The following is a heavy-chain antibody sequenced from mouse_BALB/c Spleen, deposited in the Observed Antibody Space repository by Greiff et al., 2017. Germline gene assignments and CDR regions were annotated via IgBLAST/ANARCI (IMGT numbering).Heavy chain of an antibody. V-gene: IGHV3-5*02. Sequence: VQLQQSGPGLVKPSQTVSLTCTVTGISITTGNYRWSWIRQFPGNKLEWIGYIYYSGTITYHPSLTSRTTITSDTSKNQYFLEMNSLTAEYTTTYFCARAYSYFDYGGQGTTLTVAS. D-gene: IGHD1-1*01. CDR1: GISITTGNYR. CDR3: ARAYSYFDY. CDR2: IYYSGTI. J-gene: IGHJ2*01.